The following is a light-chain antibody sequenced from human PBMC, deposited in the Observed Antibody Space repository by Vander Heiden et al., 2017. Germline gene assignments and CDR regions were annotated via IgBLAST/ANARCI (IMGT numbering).Light chain of an antibody. V-gene: IGLV8-61*01. J-gene: IGLJ3*02. Sequence: QTVVTQEPSFSVSPGGTVTLTCGLSSGSVSRTHYPRWYQQTPGQAPRTLIYSTDIRSSGVPDRISGSILGNKAALTITGAQADDESDYYCVLYVGSGISVFGGGTKLTVL. CDR1: SGSVSRTHY. CDR3: VLYVGSGISV. CDR2: STD.